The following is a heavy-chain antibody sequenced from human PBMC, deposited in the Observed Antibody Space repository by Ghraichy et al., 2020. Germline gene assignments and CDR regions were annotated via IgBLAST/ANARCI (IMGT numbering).Heavy chain of an antibody. D-gene: IGHD3-10*01. CDR2: FDPEDGET. CDR3: ATVPITMVRGVNDFYFDY. J-gene: IGHJ4*02. Sequence: ASVKVSCKVSGYTLTELSMHWVRQAPGKGLEWMGGFDPEDGETIYAQKFQGRVTMTEDTSTDTAYMELSSLRSEDTAVYYCATVPITMVRGVNDFYFDYWGQGTLVTVSS. V-gene: IGHV1-24*01. CDR1: GYTLTELS.